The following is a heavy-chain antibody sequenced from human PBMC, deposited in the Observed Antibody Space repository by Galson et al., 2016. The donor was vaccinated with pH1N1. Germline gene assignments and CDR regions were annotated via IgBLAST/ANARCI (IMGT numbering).Heavy chain of an antibody. CDR3: ARAVQNCSGGSCYSFDR. J-gene: IGHJ5*02. CDR2: INPSGGSA. Sequence: SVKVSCKASGCTFTNYYMHWVRQAPGQGLEWMGIINPSGGSARFAQKFQGRVTMTRDTSTNTVYMELSSLKSDDTAVYYCARAVQNCSGGSCYSFDRWGQGTLVTVSS. CDR1: GCTFTNYY. V-gene: IGHV1-46*01. D-gene: IGHD2-15*01.